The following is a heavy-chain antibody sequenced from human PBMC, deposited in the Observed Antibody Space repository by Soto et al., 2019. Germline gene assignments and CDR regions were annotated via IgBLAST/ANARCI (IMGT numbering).Heavy chain of an antibody. V-gene: IGHV1-8*01. D-gene: IGHD4-17*01. CDR2: MNPNSGNT. Sequence: QVQLVQSGAEVKKPGASVKVSCKASGYTFTSYDINWVRQATGQGLEYLGWMNPNSGNTAYVQKFQGRFTXPXXXSXTTAYMELSSLRSEDTAVYFCARGIKYGAYSRWFDPWGQGTLVTVSS. CDR1: GYTFTSYD. J-gene: IGHJ5*02. CDR3: ARGIKYGAYSRWFDP.